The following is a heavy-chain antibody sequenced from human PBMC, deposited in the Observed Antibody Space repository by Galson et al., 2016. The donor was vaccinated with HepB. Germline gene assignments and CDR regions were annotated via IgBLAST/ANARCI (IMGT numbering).Heavy chain of an antibody. V-gene: IGHV4-4*02. D-gene: IGHD6-19*01. CDR2: TYHSGTT. CDR1: GGSISSNW. Sequence: ETLSLTCTVSGGSISSNWWSWARQPPGKGLDWIAETYHSGTTNFNPSLQSRVTISIDKSKNQVSLNLNSVTAADTAVYYCARHIAVTGTRGFDYWGQGLLVTVSS. J-gene: IGHJ4*02. CDR3: ARHIAVTGTRGFDY.